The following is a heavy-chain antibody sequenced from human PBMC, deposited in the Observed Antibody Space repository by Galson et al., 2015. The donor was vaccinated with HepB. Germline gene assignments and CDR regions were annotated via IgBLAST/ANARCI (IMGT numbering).Heavy chain of an antibody. D-gene: IGHD3-10*01. CDR1: GFTFSSYW. CDR2: IKQDGSEK. CDR3: ARDSAYYGSGSYAYLYYYGMNV. Sequence: SLRLSCAASGFTFSSYWMSWVRQAPGKGLEWVANIKQDGSEKYYVDSVKGRFTISRDNAKNSLYLQMNSLRAEDTAVYYCARDSAYYGSGSYAYLYYYGMNVWGQGTTVTVSS. J-gene: IGHJ6*02. V-gene: IGHV3-7*01.